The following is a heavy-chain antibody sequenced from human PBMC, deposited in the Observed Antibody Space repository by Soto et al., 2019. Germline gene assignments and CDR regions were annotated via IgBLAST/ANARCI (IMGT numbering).Heavy chain of an antibody. J-gene: IGHJ4*02. V-gene: IGHV3-23*01. CDR3: SKDQRPGLSTPYFDF. CDR2: SSGSGSNT. Sequence: RGSRRLSWAASGFTFSDYAMSWVRPAPGKGMEWVSTSSGSGSNTYYADSVKHRFTISRDNTKNTLFLEMNTLRAVDTAVFYCSKDQRPGLSTPYFDFWGQGTLVTVSS. CDR1: GFTFSDYA.